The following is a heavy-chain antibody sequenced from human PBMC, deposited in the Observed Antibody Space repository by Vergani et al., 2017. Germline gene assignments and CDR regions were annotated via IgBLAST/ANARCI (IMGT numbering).Heavy chain of an antibody. CDR1: GFTFSSYG. CDR2: ISYDGSNK. Sequence: QVQLVESGGGVVQPGRSLRLSCAASGFTFSSYGMHWVRQAPGKGLEWVAVISYDGSNKYYADSVKGRFTISRDNSKNTLYLQMNSLRAEDTAVYYCAEGKKLPCGDWLDYWGQGTLVTVSS. J-gene: IGHJ4*02. D-gene: IGHD2-21*01. V-gene: IGHV3-30*18. CDR3: AEGKKLPCGDWLDY.